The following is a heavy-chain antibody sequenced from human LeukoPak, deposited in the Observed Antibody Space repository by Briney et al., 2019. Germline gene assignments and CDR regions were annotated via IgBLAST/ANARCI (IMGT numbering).Heavy chain of an antibody. CDR1: GYAFTNYA. Sequence: ASLNVSCKTSGYAFTNYAITWARQPPGQGLEWVWWIRTYNGDTHYSPQLQGSVTMITDTSTRTVYLDMMSPTSADTAAYYCARYLSGNYGRVFFAEFDDWSQGTLVTVSS. J-gene: IGHJ4*02. V-gene: IGHV1-18*01. CDR3: ARYLSGNYGRVFFAEFDD. D-gene: IGHD3-16*01. CDR2: IRTYNGDT.